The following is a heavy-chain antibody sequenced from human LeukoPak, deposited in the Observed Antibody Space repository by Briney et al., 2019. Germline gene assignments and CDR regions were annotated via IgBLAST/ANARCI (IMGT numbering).Heavy chain of an antibody. CDR2: IKEDGSEI. D-gene: IGHD5-18*01. V-gene: IGHV3-7*03. Sequence: GGSLRLSCAASGFTFSNYWMNWVRQAPGKGPEWVANIKEDGSEIYYVDSVKGRFTISRDNAKNSLYLQMNSLRAEDTAVYYCARSKIQLWSHFDYWGQGTLVTVSS. J-gene: IGHJ4*02. CDR1: GFTFSNYW. CDR3: ARSKIQLWSHFDY.